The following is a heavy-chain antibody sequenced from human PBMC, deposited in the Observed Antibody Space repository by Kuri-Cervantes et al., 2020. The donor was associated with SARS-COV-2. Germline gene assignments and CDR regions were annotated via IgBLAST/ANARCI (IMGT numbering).Heavy chain of an antibody. D-gene: IGHD4-23*01. V-gene: IGHV1-46*01. J-gene: IGHJ6*02. CDR3: ARDLFGGGGYYYGMDV. Sequence: ASVKVSCKASGYTFTSYYMHWVRQAPGQGLEWMGIINPSGGSTSYAQKFQGRVTMTRDTSTSTVYMELSSLRAEDTAVYYCARDLFGGGGYYYGMDVWGQGTTVTVSS. CDR1: GYTFTSYY. CDR2: INPSGGST.